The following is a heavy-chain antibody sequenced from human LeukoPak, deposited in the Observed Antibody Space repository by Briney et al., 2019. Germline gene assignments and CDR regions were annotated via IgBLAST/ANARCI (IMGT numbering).Heavy chain of an antibody. J-gene: IGHJ6*03. CDR3: AAGRYYYYYMDV. V-gene: IGHV4-4*07. Sequence: SETLSLTCTVSGVSISSYYWSWIRQPAGKGLEWIGRIYTSGSTNYNPSLKSRVTMSVDTSKNQFSLKLSSATAADTAVYYCAAGRYYYYYMDVWGKGTTVTVSS. D-gene: IGHD6-13*01. CDR1: GVSISSYY. CDR2: IYTSGST.